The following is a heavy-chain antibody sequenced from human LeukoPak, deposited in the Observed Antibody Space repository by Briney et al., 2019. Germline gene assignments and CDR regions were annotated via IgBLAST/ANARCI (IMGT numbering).Heavy chain of an antibody. V-gene: IGHV4-59*01. CDR3: VRGNYDNRGYSNAFDI. CDR2: IYYNGNT. J-gene: IGHJ3*02. D-gene: IGHD3-22*01. Sequence: SETLSLTCTVSGASISSSFWSWVRQPPGKRLEWIGFIYYNGNTNSNPSLKSRVTISADTSKNQFSLKLTSVTAADTAVYYCVRGNYDNRGYSNAFDIWGQGVMVTVSS. CDR1: GASISSSF.